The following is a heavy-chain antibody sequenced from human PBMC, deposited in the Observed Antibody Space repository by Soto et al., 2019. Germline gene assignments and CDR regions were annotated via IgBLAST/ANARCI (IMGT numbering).Heavy chain of an antibody. CDR3: TRHLAPLGRDY. Sequence: GGSLRLSCAASGFTSSGSSMHWVRQASGKGLEWVGRIRSKANSYATAYAASVKGRFTISRDDSKNTAYLQMNSLKTEDTAVYYCTRHLAPLGRDYWGQGTLVTVSS. V-gene: IGHV3-73*01. CDR1: GFTSSGSS. D-gene: IGHD2-15*01. J-gene: IGHJ4*02. CDR2: IRSKANSYAT.